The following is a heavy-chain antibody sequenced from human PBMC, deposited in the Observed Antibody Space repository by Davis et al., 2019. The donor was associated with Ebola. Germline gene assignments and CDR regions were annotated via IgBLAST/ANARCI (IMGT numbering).Heavy chain of an antibody. D-gene: IGHD2-15*01. Sequence: MPSETLSLTCTVSGGSISSYYWSWIRQPPGKGLEWIGYLYYSGNTNYNPSLKSRVTISVDKSKNQFSLKLSSVTAADTAVYYCARGLVVVAATYFDYWGQGTLVTVSS. CDR1: GGSISSYY. J-gene: IGHJ4*02. CDR2: LYYSGNT. CDR3: ARGLVVVAATYFDY. V-gene: IGHV4-59*01.